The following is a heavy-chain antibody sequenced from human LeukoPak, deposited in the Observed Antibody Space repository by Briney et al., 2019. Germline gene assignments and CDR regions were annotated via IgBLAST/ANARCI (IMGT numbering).Heavy chain of an antibody. Sequence: GGSLRLSCAASGFTFSTYNMNWVRQAPGKGLEWVSSISGSYSYIFYSDSVRGRFTISRDNAKNSLYLQMSSLRAEDTAVYYCARDPGVTTSGFDYWGQGTLVTVSS. J-gene: IGHJ4*02. D-gene: IGHD4-17*01. V-gene: IGHV3-21*01. CDR2: ISGSYSYI. CDR1: GFTFSTYN. CDR3: ARDPGVTTSGFDY.